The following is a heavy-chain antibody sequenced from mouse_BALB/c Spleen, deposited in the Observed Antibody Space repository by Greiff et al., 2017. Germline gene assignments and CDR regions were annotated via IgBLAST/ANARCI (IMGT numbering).Heavy chain of an antibody. CDR1: GYTFSSYW. CDR2: ILPGSGST. Sequence: QVQLQQSGAELMKPGASVKISCKATGYTFSSYWIEWVKQRPGHGLEWIGEILPGSGSTNYNEKFKGKATFTADTSSNTAYMQLSSLTSEDSAVYYCARSGYGNLFDYWGQGTTLTVSS. D-gene: IGHD2-1*01. CDR3: ARSGYGNLFDY. V-gene: IGHV1-9*01. J-gene: IGHJ2*01.